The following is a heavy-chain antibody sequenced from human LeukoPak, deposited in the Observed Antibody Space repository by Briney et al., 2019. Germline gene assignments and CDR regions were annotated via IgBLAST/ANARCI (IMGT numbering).Heavy chain of an antibody. CDR2: IKYSGST. CDR1: GASISSGGYY. Sequence: SETPSLTCTVSGASISSGGYYWSWIRQHPGKGLEWIGYIKYSGSTYYNPSLKSRVTISVDTSKNQFSLKLSSVTAADTAVFYCARHWIGRWYSSATMGMDVWGQGTTVTVSS. D-gene: IGHD6-19*01. CDR3: ARHWIGRWYSSATMGMDV. V-gene: IGHV4-31*03. J-gene: IGHJ6*02.